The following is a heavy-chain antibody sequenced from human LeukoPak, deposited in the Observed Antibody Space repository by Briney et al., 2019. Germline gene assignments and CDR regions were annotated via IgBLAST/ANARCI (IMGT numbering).Heavy chain of an antibody. CDR2: ISADNGNT. J-gene: IGHJ4*02. D-gene: IGHD1-26*01. CDR3: ARVGYSNSYDY. V-gene: IGHV1-18*01. CDR1: GYTFTSNG. Sequence: ASVKVSCKASGYTFTSNGIVWVRQAPGQGLEWMGWISADNGNTNYAQKLQGRVTMTTDTSTSTAYMELRSLRSEDTAVYYCARVGYSNSYDYWGQGTLITVSS.